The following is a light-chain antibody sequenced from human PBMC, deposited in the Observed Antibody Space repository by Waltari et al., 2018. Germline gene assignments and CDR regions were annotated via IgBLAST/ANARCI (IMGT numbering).Light chain of an antibody. Sequence: SSELTQDPAVSVALGQTVSITCQGDRLRRYYASWYQQRPGPAPILILYGQDNRPSGIPDRFSGSTSGNTASLTITGAQAEDEADYYCLSRDTTSTRVFGGGTRLTV. V-gene: IGLV3-19*01. CDR3: LSRDTTSTRV. CDR1: RLRRYY. CDR2: GQD. J-gene: IGLJ3*02.